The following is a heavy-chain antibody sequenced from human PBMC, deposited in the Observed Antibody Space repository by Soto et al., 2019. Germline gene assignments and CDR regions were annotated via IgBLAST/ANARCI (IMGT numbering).Heavy chain of an antibody. D-gene: IGHD6-13*01. CDR1: EGTFNSYA. V-gene: IGHV1-69*01. Sequence: QAQVVQSGAEVRKPGSSVKLSCKASEGTFNSYAIAWVRQAPGQGLEWMGGIIPYYNTLNYAQKFQDRVTITADDSRNTVYMEVSSLRSDDKAVYFCASGASRWYPYCVDSWAQGTLVSVSS. CDR3: ASGASRWYPYCVDS. CDR2: IIPYYNTL. J-gene: IGHJ4*02.